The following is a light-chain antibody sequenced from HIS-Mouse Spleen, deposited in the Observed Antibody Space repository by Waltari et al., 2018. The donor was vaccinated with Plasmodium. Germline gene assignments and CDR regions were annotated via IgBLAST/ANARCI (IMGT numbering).Light chain of an antibody. Sequence: QSALTQPASVSGSPGQSITISCTGTSSDVGGYNYFSWYLQHPGKTPKLMIYDDSNRPSVVSNRFSGSKSGNTASLTSAGLQAEDEADYYCSSYTSSSTLVVGGGTKLTVL. CDR3: SSYTSSSTLV. V-gene: IGLV2-14*03. CDR2: DDS. J-gene: IGLJ2*01. CDR1: SSDVGGYNY.